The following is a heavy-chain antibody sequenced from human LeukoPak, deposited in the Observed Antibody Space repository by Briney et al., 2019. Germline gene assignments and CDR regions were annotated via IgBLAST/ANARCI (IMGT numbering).Heavy chain of an antibody. J-gene: IGHJ6*03. CDR3: ASLSSSSYPFYYYYMDV. V-gene: IGHV1-69*05. CDR1: GGTFSSYA. CDR2: IIPIFGTA. Sequence: SVKVSCKASGGTFSSYAISWVRQAPGQGLEWMGGIIPIFGTANYAQKFQGRVTITTDESTSTAYMELSSLRSEDTAVYYCASLSSSSYPFYYYYMDVWGKGTTVNVSS. D-gene: IGHD6-6*01.